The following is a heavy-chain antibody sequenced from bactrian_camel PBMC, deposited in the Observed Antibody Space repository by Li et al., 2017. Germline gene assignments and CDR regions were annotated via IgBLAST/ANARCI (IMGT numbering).Heavy chain of an antibody. CDR2: VDSDGRT. V-gene: IGHV3S10*01. J-gene: IGHJ4*01. CDR3: VRSPLFFLAITDEPRDY. CDR1: GDTVSSRY. Sequence: QLVESGGGLVQPGGSLRLSCSVSGDTVSSRYTAWFRQAPGQGREGVAAVDSDGRTDTADSVKGRFTISLDNAKNTLYLQMNSLKPEDTAVYYCVRSPLFFLAITDEPRDYWGQGTQVTVS. D-gene: IGHD1*01.